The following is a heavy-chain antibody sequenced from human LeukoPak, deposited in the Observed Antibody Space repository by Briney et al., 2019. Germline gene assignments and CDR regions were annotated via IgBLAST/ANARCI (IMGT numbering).Heavy chain of an antibody. J-gene: IGHJ4*02. CDR3: ARARDGRYDY. Sequence: VGSLRLSCAASGFTFSNTWMNWVRQAPGKGLEWISYISSSSRTIHYADSVKGRFTISRDNAKNSLYLQMSSLRDEDTAVYYCARARDGRYDYWGQGTLVTVSS. CDR2: ISSSSRTI. V-gene: IGHV3-48*02. CDR1: GFTFSNTW. D-gene: IGHD1-26*01.